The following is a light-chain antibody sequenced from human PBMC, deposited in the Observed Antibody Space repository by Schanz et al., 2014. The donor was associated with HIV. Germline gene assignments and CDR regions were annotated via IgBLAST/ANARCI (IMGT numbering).Light chain of an antibody. Sequence: EIVMTQSPATLSVSPGERATLSCRASQSVNSNLAWYQQKPGQAPRLLIYGASTRATGIPARFSGSGSGTEFTLTISSLQSEDFAVYYCQQRKSWPITFGQGTRLEIK. J-gene: IGKJ5*01. V-gene: IGKV3D-15*01. CDR2: GAS. CDR1: QSVNSN. CDR3: QQRKSWPIT.